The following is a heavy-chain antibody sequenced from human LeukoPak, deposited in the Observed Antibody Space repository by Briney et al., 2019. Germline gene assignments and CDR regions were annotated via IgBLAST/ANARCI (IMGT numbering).Heavy chain of an antibody. CDR3: ARRADRVINAFDI. V-gene: IGHV5-51*01. Sequence: GESLKISCKGSGYSFTTYWIGWVRQMPGKGLEWMGNIYPGDSDTRYSPSFQGQVTISADKTISTAYLQWSSLKASDTAMYYCARRADRVINAFDIWGQGTMVTVSS. CDR1: GYSFTTYW. D-gene: IGHD3-3*01. CDR2: IYPGDSDT. J-gene: IGHJ3*02.